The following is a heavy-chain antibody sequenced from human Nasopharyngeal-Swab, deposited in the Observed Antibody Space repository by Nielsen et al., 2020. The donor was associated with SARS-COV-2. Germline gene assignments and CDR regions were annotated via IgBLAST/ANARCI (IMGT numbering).Heavy chain of an antibody. CDR3: ARDILGWELLQGNWFDP. D-gene: IGHD1-26*01. Sequence: GGSLRLSFAASGFTFSSYEMNWFRRPPGKGLDWFSSISIIVITIYYADSVKGRFTISRDNAKNSLYLQMNSLRAEDTAVYYCARDILGWELLQGNWFDPWGQGTLVTVSS. CDR1: GFTFSSYE. J-gene: IGHJ5*02. V-gene: IGHV3-48*03. CDR2: ISIIVITI.